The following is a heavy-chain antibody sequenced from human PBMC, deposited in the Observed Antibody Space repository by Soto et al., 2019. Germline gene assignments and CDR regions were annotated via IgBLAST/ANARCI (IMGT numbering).Heavy chain of an antibody. CDR2: ISSSSSYI. D-gene: IGHD2-15*01. V-gene: IGHV3-21*01. CDR1: GFTFSSYS. CDR3: ARDREMATHDGYYYDYGMDV. Sequence: PGGSLRLSCAASGFTFSSYSMNWVRQAPGKGLEWVSSISSSSSYIYYADSVKGRFTISRDNAKNSLYLQMNSLRAEDTAVYYCARDREMATHDGYYYDYGMDVWGQGTTVTVSS. J-gene: IGHJ6*02.